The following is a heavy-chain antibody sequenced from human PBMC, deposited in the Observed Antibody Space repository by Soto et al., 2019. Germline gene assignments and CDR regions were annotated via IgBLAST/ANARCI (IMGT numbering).Heavy chain of an antibody. CDR3: ARERCSNSFYYYYGMDV. D-gene: IGHD4-4*01. CDR2: INPNSGGT. CDR1: GYTFTGYY. V-gene: IGHV1-2*04. J-gene: IGHJ6*02. Sequence: ASVKVSCKASGYTFTGYYMHWVRQAPGQGFEWMGWINPNSGGTNYAQKFQGWVTMTRDTSISTAYMELSRLRSDDTAVYYCARERCSNSFYYYYGMDVWGQGTTVTVSS.